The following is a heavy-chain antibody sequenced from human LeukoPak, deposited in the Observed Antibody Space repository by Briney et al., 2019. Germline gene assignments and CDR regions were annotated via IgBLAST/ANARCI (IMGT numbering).Heavy chain of an antibody. Sequence: SETLSPTCAVYGGSLSGYYWSWIRQPPGKGLEWIGEINHSGSTNYNPSLKSRVTISVDTSKNQFSLKLSSVTAADTAVYYCARGPYSSGWPDYWGQGTLVTVSS. J-gene: IGHJ4*02. V-gene: IGHV4-34*01. CDR1: GGSLSGYY. CDR2: INHSGST. CDR3: ARGPYSSGWPDY. D-gene: IGHD6-19*01.